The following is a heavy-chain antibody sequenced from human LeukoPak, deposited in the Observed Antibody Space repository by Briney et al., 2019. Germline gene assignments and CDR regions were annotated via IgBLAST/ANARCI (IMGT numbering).Heavy chain of an antibody. CDR3: ASGSEPAAIFSWFG. D-gene: IGHD2-2*01. J-gene: IGHJ4*02. Sequence: PGGSLRLSCAASGFTFTNDFMTWVRQAPGKGLEWVANMKVDGSDIHYVDSVKGRFTISRDNAKNSLYLQMNSLRAEDTAVYYCASGSEPAAIFSWFGWGQGTLVTVSS. V-gene: IGHV3-7*01. CDR1: GFTFTNDF. CDR2: MKVDGSDI.